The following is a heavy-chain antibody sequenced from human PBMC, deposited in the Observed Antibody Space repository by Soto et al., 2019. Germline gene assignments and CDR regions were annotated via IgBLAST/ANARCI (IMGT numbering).Heavy chain of an antibody. Sequence: SVKVSCKASGDTFSTYTITWVRQAPGQGLEWMGGIIPRSGTSNYAQKFQGRVTITADESTSTAYMELSSLRSEDTAVYYCARESRYCSGGSCYFLPGIDYWGQGTLVTVSS. J-gene: IGHJ4*02. CDR3: ARESRYCSGGSCYFLPGIDY. CDR2: IIPRSGTS. CDR1: GDTFSTYT. D-gene: IGHD2-15*01. V-gene: IGHV1-69*13.